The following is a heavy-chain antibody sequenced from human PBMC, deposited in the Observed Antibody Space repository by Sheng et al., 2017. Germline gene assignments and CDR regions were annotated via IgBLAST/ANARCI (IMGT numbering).Heavy chain of an antibody. V-gene: IGHV1-46*01. CDR1: GYTFTSYY. CDR2: INPSGGTT. D-gene: IGHD6-6*01. J-gene: IGHJ6*03. CDR3: AREPPNIVARYMDV. Sequence: QVQLVQSGAEVKKPGASVKVSCKASGYTFTSYYMHWVRQAPGQGLEWMGIINPSGGTTRFAQKFQGRVTMTRDTSTSTVYMELSSLTSEDTAVYYCAREPPNIVARYMDVWGKGTTVTVSS.